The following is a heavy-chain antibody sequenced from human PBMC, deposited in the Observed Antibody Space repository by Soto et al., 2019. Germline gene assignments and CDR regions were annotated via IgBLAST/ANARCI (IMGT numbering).Heavy chain of an antibody. CDR2: IYYSGST. CDR3: AGPGRDCISTSCYGYYYGMDV. D-gene: IGHD2-2*01. J-gene: IGHJ6*02. Sequence: SHTLSLTRTVSGGSISRIRSYAAWLHQLPGKGLEWIGSIYYSGSTYYNPSLKSRVTISVDTSKNQFSLKLSSVTAADTAVYYCAGPGRDCISTSCYGYYYGMDVWGQGTTVT. CDR1: GGSISRIRSY. V-gene: IGHV4-39*01.